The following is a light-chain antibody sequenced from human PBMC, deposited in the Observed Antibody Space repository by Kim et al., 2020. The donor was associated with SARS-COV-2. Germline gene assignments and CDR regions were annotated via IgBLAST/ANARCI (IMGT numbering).Light chain of an antibody. CDR3: QEYDSYWT. V-gene: IGKV1-5*03. Sequence: DIEMTQSPSTLSASVGDRVTITCRASQSISPWLAWYQHKPGEAPKLLIYEASNLETGVPSRFSGSGSGTEFTLTISSLQPDDFATYYCQEYDSYWTFGQGTKVDIK. CDR1: QSISPW. CDR2: EAS. J-gene: IGKJ1*01.